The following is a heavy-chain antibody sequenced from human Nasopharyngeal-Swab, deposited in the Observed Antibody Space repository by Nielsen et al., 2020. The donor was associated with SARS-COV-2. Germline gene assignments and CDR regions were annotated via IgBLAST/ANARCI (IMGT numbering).Heavy chain of an antibody. V-gene: IGHV3-15*01. D-gene: IGHD1-26*01. CDR2: IKSITDGGTT. J-gene: IGHJ4*02. CDR3: TTALSGSPD. Sequence: GESLKISCEASGVIFTDAWMTWVRQPPGKGLDWVGRIKSITDGGTTDYAAPVKGRLTISRDDLKNTLYLQMNSLKTEDTVVYYCTTALSGSPDCGQGTLVTVSS. CDR1: GVIFTDAW.